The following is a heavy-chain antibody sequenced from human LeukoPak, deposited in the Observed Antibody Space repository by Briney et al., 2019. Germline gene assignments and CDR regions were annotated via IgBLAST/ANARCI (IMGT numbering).Heavy chain of an antibody. Sequence: SETLSLTCTVSGDSINTYYWSWIRQPPGKGLEWIGFIFYSGHSKYNPSLKSRLTLSLDTSKSQFSLKLTSVTAADTAVYYCARHGPEYYDATGYYNFDSWSQGTLVTVSP. D-gene: IGHD3-22*01. CDR2: IFYSGHS. V-gene: IGHV4-59*08. CDR3: ARHGPEYYDATGYYNFDS. CDR1: GDSINTYY. J-gene: IGHJ4*02.